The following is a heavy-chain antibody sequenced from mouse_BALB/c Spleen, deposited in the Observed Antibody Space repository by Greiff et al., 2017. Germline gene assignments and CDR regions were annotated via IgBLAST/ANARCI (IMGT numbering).Heavy chain of an antibody. Sequence: EVQLKESGPGLVKPSQSLSLTCTVTGYSITSDYAWNWIRQFPGNKLEWMGYISYSGSTSYNPSLKSRISITRDTSKNQFFLQLNSVTTEDTATYYCARSRGITTVVGYFDVWGAGTTVTVSS. CDR1: GYSITSDYA. D-gene: IGHD1-1*01. CDR3: ARSRGITTVVGYFDV. J-gene: IGHJ1*01. CDR2: ISYSGST. V-gene: IGHV3-2*02.